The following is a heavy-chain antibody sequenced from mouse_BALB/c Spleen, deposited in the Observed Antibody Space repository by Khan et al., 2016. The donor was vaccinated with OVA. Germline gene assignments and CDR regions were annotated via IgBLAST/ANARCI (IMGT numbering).Heavy chain of an antibody. J-gene: IGHJ1*01. D-gene: IGHD1-1*01. Sequence: VQLKQSGPDLVKPGASVKISCKASGYSFTGYYIHWVKQSHGKSLEWLGRVNPNNGGTNSNQKFKGKAILTVDKSSNTAYMELRSLTSEDSAVYSCAIYHGYFDVWGAGTTVTVSS. V-gene: IGHV1-18*01. CDR2: VNPNNGGT. CDR1: GYSFTGYY. CDR3: AIYHGYFDV.